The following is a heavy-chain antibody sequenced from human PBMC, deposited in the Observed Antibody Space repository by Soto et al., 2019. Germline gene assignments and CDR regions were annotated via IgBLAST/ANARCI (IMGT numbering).Heavy chain of an antibody. CDR1: GFTFSSYS. D-gene: IGHD1-20*01. J-gene: IGHJ6*03. V-gene: IGHV3-48*01. CDR2: ISSSSSTI. Sequence: EVQLVESGGGLVQPGGSLRLSCAASGFTFSSYSMNWVRQAPGKGLEWVSYISSSSSTIYYADSVKGRFTISRDNAKNPLYLQMNSLRAEDTAVYYCASGLNWDGFIPGGAYYLDVWGKGTTVTVSS. CDR3: ASGLNWDGFIPGGAYYLDV.